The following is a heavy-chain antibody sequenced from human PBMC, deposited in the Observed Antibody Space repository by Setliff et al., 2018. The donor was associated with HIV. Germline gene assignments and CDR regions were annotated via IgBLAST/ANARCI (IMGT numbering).Heavy chain of an antibody. V-gene: IGHV3-66*02. Sequence: PGGFLRLSCAASGLTVSSNYMNWVRQAPGKGLEWVSVIYSGGSTYYADSVKGRFTISRDNSKDTLYLQMNSLRGEDTAVYYCARGALLAVFDFDHWGHGTQVTVSS. J-gene: IGHJ4*01. CDR3: ARGALLAVFDFDH. CDR1: GLTVSSNY. D-gene: IGHD3-10*01. CDR2: IYSGGST.